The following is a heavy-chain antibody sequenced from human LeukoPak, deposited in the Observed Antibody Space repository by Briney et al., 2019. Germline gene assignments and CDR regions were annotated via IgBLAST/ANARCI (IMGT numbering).Heavy chain of an antibody. V-gene: IGHV4-31*03. CDR3: ARAKEDIVVVPASSYYFDY. CDR2: IYYSGST. D-gene: IGHD2-2*01. Sequence: SETLSLTCTVSGGSISSGGYYWSWIRQHPGKGLEWIGYIYYSGSTYYNPSLKSRVTISVDTSKNQFSLKLSSVTAADTAVYYCARAKEDIVVVPASSYYFDYWGQGTLVTVSS. J-gene: IGHJ4*02. CDR1: GGSISSGGYY.